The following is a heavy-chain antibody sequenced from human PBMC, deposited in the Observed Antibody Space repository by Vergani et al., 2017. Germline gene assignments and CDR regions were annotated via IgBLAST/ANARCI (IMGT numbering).Heavy chain of an antibody. Sequence: QVQLQESGPGLVKPSETLSLTCTVSGGPLSSYYWSWIRQPPGKGLEWIGYIYYSGSTNYNPSLKRRVTISVDTSKNQFSLKLSSVTAADTAVYYCARVPVDTAMWCWFDPWGQGTLVTVSA. CDR1: GGPLSSYY. V-gene: IGHV4-59*01. CDR2: IYYSGST. J-gene: IGHJ5*02. D-gene: IGHD5-18*01. CDR3: ARVPVDTAMWCWFDP.